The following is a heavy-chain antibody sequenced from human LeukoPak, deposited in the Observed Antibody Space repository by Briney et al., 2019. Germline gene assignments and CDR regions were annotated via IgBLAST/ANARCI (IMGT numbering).Heavy chain of an antibody. CDR1: GGSFSGYY. D-gene: IGHD3-22*01. J-gene: IGHJ6*03. Sequence: SETLSLTCAVYGGSFSGYYWSWIRQPPGKGLEWIGEINHSGSTNYNPSLKSRVTMSVDTSKNQFSLKLSSVTAADTAVYYCARGKDSSGYYPYYYYMDVWGKGTTVTVSS. CDR3: ARGKDSSGYYPYYYYMDV. CDR2: INHSGST. V-gene: IGHV4-34*01.